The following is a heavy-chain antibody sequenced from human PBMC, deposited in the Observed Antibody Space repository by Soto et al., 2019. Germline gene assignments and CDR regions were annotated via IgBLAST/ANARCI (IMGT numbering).Heavy chain of an antibody. D-gene: IGHD5-12*01. CDR2: ISACNGNT. Sequence: GASVKVSCKASGYTFTSYGMHWVRLAPGQRLEWMGWISACNGNTKYSQKFQGRVTMTTDTSTSTAYRELRSLKSDDTAVQYCARDYPRGGYNHYWGQGTLVPVSS. J-gene: IGHJ4*02. CDR1: GYTFTSYG. V-gene: IGHV1-3*01. CDR3: ARDYPRGGYNHY.